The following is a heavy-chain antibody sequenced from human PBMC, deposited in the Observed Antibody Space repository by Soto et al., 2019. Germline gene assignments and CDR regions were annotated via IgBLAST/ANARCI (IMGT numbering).Heavy chain of an antibody. D-gene: IGHD2-2*02. Sequence: GASVKVSCKASGGTFSSYAISWVRQAPGQGLEWMGGIIPIFGTANYAQKFQGRVTITADESTSTAYMELSSLRSEDTAVYYCARRNCISTSCYMFGMDVWGQGTTVTVSS. J-gene: IGHJ6*02. V-gene: IGHV1-69*13. CDR3: ARRNCISTSCYMFGMDV. CDR2: IIPIFGTA. CDR1: GGTFSSYA.